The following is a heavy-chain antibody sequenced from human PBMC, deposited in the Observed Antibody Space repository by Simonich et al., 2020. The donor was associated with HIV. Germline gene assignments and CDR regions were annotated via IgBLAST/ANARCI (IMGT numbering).Heavy chain of an antibody. V-gene: IGHV3-33*01. D-gene: IGHD1-20*01. CDR3: ARDFITGAAPDY. Sequence: QVQLVESWGGVVQPGRSLRLSCAASGFIFRSYGMHWVRQAPGKGLEWGTVIWYDGSNKYYADAVRGRFTISRDNSKNTLYLQMNSLSAEDTAVYYCARDFITGAAPDYWGQGTLVTVSS. CDR2: IWYDGSNK. J-gene: IGHJ4*02. CDR1: GFIFRSYG.